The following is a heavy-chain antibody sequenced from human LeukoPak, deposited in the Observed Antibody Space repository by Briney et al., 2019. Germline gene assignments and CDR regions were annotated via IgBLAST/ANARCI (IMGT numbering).Heavy chain of an antibody. CDR2: ISWNSGSI. D-gene: IGHD6-19*01. V-gene: IGHV3-9*01. CDR3: AKDEQWLVQGYFQH. J-gene: IGHJ1*01. CDR1: GFTFDDYA. Sequence: GRSLRLSCAASGFTFDDYAMPWVRQAPGKGLEWVSGISWNSGSIGYADSVKGRFTISRDNAKNSLYLQMNSLRAEDTALYYCAKDEQWLVQGYFQHWGQGTLVTVSS.